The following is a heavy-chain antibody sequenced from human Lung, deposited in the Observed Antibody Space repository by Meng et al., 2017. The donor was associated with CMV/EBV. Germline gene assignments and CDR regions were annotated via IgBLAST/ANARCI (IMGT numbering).Heavy chain of an antibody. D-gene: IGHD2-21*01. CDR1: GYTFIGHY. Sequence: ASVKVSXKTSGYTFIGHYMHWLRQAPGQGLEWMGWINPMSGNTNFAQKFQGRVTMTRDTSISTAYMELSRLRSDDTAVCYCARGSEYSARRWFDPWGQGTLVTVSS. CDR3: ARGSEYSARRWFDP. J-gene: IGHJ5*02. CDR2: INPMSGNT. V-gene: IGHV1-2*02.